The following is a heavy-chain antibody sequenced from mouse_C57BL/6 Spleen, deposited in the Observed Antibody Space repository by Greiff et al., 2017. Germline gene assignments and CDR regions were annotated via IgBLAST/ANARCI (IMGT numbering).Heavy chain of an antibody. Sequence: QVQLKESGAELARPGASVKLSCKASGYTFTSYGISWVKQRTGPGLEWIGEIYPRSGNTYYTEKFKGKATLTADKSSSTAYMELRSLTSEDSAVYVCARADYDGSSLYYFDYWGQGTTLTVSS. J-gene: IGHJ2*01. CDR3: ARADYDGSSLYYFDY. CDR1: GYTFTSYG. D-gene: IGHD1-1*01. V-gene: IGHV1-81*01. CDR2: IYPRSGNT.